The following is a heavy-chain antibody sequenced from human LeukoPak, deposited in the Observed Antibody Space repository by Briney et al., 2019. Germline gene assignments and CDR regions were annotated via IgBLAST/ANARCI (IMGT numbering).Heavy chain of an antibody. CDR1: GYTFTSYD. D-gene: IGHD6-13*01. CDR2: MNPNSGNT. Sequence: ASVKVSCKASGYTFTSYDINWVRQATGQGLEWMGWMNPNSGNTGYAQKFQGRIIVSRNTSICTAYMELSSLTSEDTAIYYCARIAAAGNRRLNYWGQGTLVTVAS. V-gene: IGHV1-8*01. CDR3: ARIAAAGNRRLNY. J-gene: IGHJ4*02.